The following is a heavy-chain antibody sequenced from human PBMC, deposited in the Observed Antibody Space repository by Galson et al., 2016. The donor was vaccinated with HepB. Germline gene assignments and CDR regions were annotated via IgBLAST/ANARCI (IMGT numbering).Heavy chain of an antibody. V-gene: IGHV3-30*03. CDR3: AADATTIVTAFDY. D-gene: IGHD2-21*02. Sequence: SLRLSCAASGFTLSNSAMHWVRQAPGKGLEWVAKISYDAKNVYYAESLRGRSAISRDYSKNALYLEMNSLRVEDTAVYYCAADATTIVTAFDYWGQGTLATVSS. J-gene: IGHJ4*02. CDR2: ISYDAKNV. CDR1: GFTLSNSA.